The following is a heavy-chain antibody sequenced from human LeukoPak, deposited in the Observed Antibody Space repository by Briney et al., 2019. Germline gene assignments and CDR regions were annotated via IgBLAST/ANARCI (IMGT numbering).Heavy chain of an antibody. J-gene: IGHJ3*02. V-gene: IGHV4-59*12. CDR3: ATPNDAFNM. CDR1: GGSISSYY. CDR2: IHYRGGT. Sequence: SETLSLTCTVSGGSISSYYWSWVRQPPGKGLEWIGEIHYRGGTNYNPSLRSRVTISVDTSKNQFSLKMTSVTAADTAVYYCATPNDAFNMWGQGTMVTVSS.